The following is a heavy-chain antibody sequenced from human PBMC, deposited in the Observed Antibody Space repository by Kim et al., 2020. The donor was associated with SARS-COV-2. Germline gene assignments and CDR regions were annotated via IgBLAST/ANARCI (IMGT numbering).Heavy chain of an antibody. Sequence: GGSLRLSCAASGFTFSSYAMSWVRQAPGKGLEWVSAISGSGGSTYYADSVKGRFTISRDNSKNTLYLQMNSLRVEDTAVYYCAKHFGVWFGECLDAFDIWGQGTMVTVSS. CDR3: AKHFGVWFGECLDAFDI. J-gene: IGHJ3*02. CDR1: GFTFSSYA. CDR2: ISGSGGST. V-gene: IGHV3-23*01. D-gene: IGHD3-10*01.